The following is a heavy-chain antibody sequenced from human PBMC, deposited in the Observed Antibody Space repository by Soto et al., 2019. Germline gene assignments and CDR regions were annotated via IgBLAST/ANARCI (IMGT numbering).Heavy chain of an antibody. CDR3: ARVSYDYVWGSSYGMDV. D-gene: IGHD3-16*01. Sequence: SETLSLTCTVSGGSISSGGYYWSWIRQHPGKGLEWIGYIYYSGSTYYNPSLKSRVTISVDTSKNQFSLKLSSVTAADTAVYYCARVSYDYVWGSSYGMDVWGQGTTVT. V-gene: IGHV4-31*03. CDR2: IYYSGST. J-gene: IGHJ6*02. CDR1: GGSISSGGYY.